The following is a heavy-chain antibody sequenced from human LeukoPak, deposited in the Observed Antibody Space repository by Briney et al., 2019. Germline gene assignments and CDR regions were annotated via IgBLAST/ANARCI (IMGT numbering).Heavy chain of an antibody. Sequence: SQTLSLTCTVSGGSISSGDYYWSWICQPPGKGLEWIGYIYYSGSTYYNPSLKSRVTISVDTSKNQFSLKLSSVTAADTAVYYCARDQRYCSSTSCWEAFDYWGQGTLVTVSS. CDR3: ARDQRYCSSTSCWEAFDY. CDR1: GGSISSGDYY. D-gene: IGHD2-2*01. V-gene: IGHV4-30-4*01. CDR2: IYYSGST. J-gene: IGHJ4*02.